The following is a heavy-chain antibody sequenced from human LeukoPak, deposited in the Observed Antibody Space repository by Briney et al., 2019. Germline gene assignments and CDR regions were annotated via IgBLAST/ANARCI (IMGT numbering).Heavy chain of an antibody. CDR3: ARGVEPLAANTLAY. CDR2: LYSDGNT. J-gene: IGHJ4*02. Sequence: GGSLRLSCAASGLTVITNDMTWVRQAPGKGLEWVSVLYSDGNTKYADSVQGRFTISRDNSKDTLYLEMNSLSPDDTAVYYCARGVEPLAANTLAYWGQGTLVTVSS. D-gene: IGHD1-14*01. CDR1: GLTVITND. V-gene: IGHV3-53*01.